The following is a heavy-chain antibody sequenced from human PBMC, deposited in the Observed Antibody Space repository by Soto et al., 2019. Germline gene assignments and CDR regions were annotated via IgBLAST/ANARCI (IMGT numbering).Heavy chain of an antibody. CDR2: ISYDGSNK. V-gene: IGHV3-30*18. J-gene: IGHJ6*02. Sequence: XGSLRLSCAASGFSFSSYGMHGVRQAPGKGLEWVAVISYDGSNKYYADSVKGRFTISRDNSKNTLYLQMNSLRAEDTAVYYCAKAGPPIVVVTAAIDYYYGMDVWGQRTTVTVSS. CDR1: GFSFSSYG. CDR3: AKAGPPIVVVTAAIDYYYGMDV. D-gene: IGHD2-2*02.